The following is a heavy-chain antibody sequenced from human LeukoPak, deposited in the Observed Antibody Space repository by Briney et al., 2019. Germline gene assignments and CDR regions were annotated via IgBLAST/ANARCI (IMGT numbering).Heavy chain of an antibody. CDR1: GGSISSSSYY. V-gene: IGHV4-39*07. CDR3: ARDKRNYMDV. CDR2: IYYSGST. J-gene: IGHJ6*03. Sequence: PSETLSLTCTVSGGSISSSSYYWGWIRQPPGKGLEWIGSIYYSGSTNYNPSLKSRVTISVDTSKNQFSLKLSSVTAADTAVYYCARDKRNYMDVWGKGTTVTISS. D-gene: IGHD5-24*01.